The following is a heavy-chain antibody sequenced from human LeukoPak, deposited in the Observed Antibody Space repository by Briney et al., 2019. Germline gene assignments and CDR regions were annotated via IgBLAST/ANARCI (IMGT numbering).Heavy chain of an antibody. CDR3: ARERRAQDYFDY. CDR2: INHSGST. CDR1: GGSFSGSY. V-gene: IGHV4-34*01. J-gene: IGHJ4*02. Sequence: PSETLSLTCAVYGGSFSGSYWSWIRQPPGKGLEWIGEINHSGSTNYNPSLKSRVTISVDTSKNQFSLKLSSVTAADTAVYYCARERRAQDYFDYWGQGTLVTVSS.